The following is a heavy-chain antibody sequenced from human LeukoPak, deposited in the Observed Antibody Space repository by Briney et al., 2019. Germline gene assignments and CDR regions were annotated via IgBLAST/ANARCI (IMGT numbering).Heavy chain of an antibody. Sequence: SETLSLTCTVSGVSISSSNSYWGWIRQPPGRGLEWIGSIYYSGNTYYNASLKSQVSISIDTSKNQFSLRLTSVTAADTAVYYCARQTGSGLFILPGGQGTLVTVSS. D-gene: IGHD3/OR15-3a*01. V-gene: IGHV4-39*01. CDR1: GVSISSSNSY. CDR2: IYYSGNT. J-gene: IGHJ4*02. CDR3: ARQTGSGLFILP.